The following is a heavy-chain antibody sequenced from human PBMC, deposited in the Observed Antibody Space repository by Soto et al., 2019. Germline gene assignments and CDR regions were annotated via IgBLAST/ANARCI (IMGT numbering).Heavy chain of an antibody. CDR2: IRSKAYGGTT. V-gene: IGHV3-49*04. Sequence: ESVGGLVQPGRSLRLSCTASGFTFGDYAMIWVRQAPGKGLEWVGFIRSKAYGGTTEYAASVKGRFTISRDDSTGITYLQMNSLKTEDTALYYCTRDLRRGFDYWGQGTLVTVSS. D-gene: IGHD3-10*01. CDR1: GFTFGDYA. CDR3: TRDLRRGFDY. J-gene: IGHJ4*02.